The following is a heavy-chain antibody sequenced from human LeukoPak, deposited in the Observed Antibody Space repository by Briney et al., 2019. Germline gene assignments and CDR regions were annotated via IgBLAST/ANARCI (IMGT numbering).Heavy chain of an antibody. V-gene: IGHV4-31*03. CDR3: ARGSEMTVTGFDP. D-gene: IGHD4-17*01. CDR2: IYYSGST. J-gene: IGHJ5*02. CDR1: GGSISSGGYY. Sequence: SETLSLTCTVSGGSISSGGYYWSWIRQHPGKGLEWIGYIYYSGSTYYNPSLKSRVTISVDTSKNQFFLKLSSVTAADTAVYYCARGSEMTVTGFDPWGQGTLVTVSS.